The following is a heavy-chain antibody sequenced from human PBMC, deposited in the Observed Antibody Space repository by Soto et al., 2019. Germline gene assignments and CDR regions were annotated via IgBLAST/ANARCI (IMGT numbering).Heavy chain of an antibody. J-gene: IGHJ3*02. CDR1: SGSISSSNW. Sequence: QVQLQESGPGLVKPSGTLSLTCAVSSGSISSSNWWSWVRQPPGKGLEWIGEIYHSGSTNYNPSLKSRATISVDKSTNQCSLKLSTVTAADTAVYYCERSQNNCDFWSGYQPGGTDAFDIWGQGTMVTVSS. V-gene: IGHV4-4*02. D-gene: IGHD3-3*01. CDR2: IYHSGST. CDR3: ERSQNNCDFWSGYQPGGTDAFDI.